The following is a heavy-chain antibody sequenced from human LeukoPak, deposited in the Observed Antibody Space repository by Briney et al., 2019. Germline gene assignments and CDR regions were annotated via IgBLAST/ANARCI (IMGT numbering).Heavy chain of an antibody. D-gene: IGHD2-2*01. Sequence: SETLSLTCTVSDGSIISYYWSWIRQPPGKGLEWSGYIYYSGSTNYNPSLKSRVTISVDTSKNQFSLKLSSVTAADTAVYYCARLYCSSTSCYFGTQWFDPWGQGTLVTASS. V-gene: IGHV4-59*01. CDR1: DGSIISYY. J-gene: IGHJ5*02. CDR2: IYYSGST. CDR3: ARLYCSSTSCYFGTQWFDP.